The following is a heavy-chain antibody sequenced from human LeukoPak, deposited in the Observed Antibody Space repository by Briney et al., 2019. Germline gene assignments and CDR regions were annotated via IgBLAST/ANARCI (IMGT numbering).Heavy chain of an antibody. CDR1: GFTVSSNY. V-gene: IGHV3-53*01. D-gene: IGHD4-17*01. CDR3: ARTVGYGDYHWFDP. CDR2: IYSGNNT. Sequence: GGSLRLSCAASGFTVSSNYMSWVRQAPGKGLEWVSVIYSGNNTYYADSVKGRFTISRDNSKNTLYLQMNSLKAEDTAVYYCARTVGYGDYHWFDPWGQGTLVTVSS. J-gene: IGHJ5*02.